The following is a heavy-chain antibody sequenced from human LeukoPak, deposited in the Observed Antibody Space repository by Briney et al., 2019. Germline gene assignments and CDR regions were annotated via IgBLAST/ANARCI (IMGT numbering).Heavy chain of an antibody. D-gene: IGHD3-16*02. CDR1: GFTFSGSA. CDR2: ISYSGANS. CDR3: ARDMQLST. V-gene: IGHV3-23*01. J-gene: IGHJ3*01. Sequence: GGSLRLCCAASGFTFSGSAMSWVRQAPGEGLEWVSLISYSGANSYYTDSVRGRFTISRDNSKDTLFLQMNSLRAEDTAIYYCARDMQLSTWGQGTKVTVSS.